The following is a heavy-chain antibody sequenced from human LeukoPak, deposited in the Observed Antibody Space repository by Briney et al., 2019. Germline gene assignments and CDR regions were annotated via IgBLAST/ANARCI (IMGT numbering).Heavy chain of an antibody. V-gene: IGHV1-8*01. Sequence: ASVKVSCKASGYTFISYDINWVRQATGQGLEWMGWMNPNSGNTGYAQKFQDRVTMTRNTSINTAYMELSSLRADDTAVYYCARDHQWALDYWGQGILVTVSS. J-gene: IGHJ4*02. CDR1: GYTFISYD. CDR3: ARDHQWALDY. D-gene: IGHD1-26*01. CDR2: MNPNSGNT.